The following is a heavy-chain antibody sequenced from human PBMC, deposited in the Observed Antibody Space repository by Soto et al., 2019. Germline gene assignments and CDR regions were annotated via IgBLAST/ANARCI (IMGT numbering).Heavy chain of an antibody. CDR1: GYTFTSYD. CDR3: VRGSIPYYYGSGSSQHYYYYGMDV. CDR2: MNPNSGNT. J-gene: IGHJ6*02. V-gene: IGHV1-8*01. D-gene: IGHD3-10*01. Sequence: ASVKVSCKASGYTFTSYDINWVRQATGQGLEWMGWMNPNSGNTGYAQKFQGRVTMTRNTSISTAYMELSSLRSEDTAVYYCVRGSIPYYYGSGSSQHYYYYGMDVWGQGTTVTVSS.